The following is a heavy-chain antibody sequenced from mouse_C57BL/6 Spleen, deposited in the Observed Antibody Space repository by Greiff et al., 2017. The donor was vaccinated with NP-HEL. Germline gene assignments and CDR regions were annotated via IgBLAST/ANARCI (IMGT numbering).Heavy chain of an antibody. J-gene: IGHJ1*03. D-gene: IGHD1-1*01. V-gene: IGHV14-4*01. Sequence: VQLQQSGAELVRPGASVKLSCTASGFNIKDDHMHWVKQRPEQGLEWIGWIDPENGDTEYASKFQGKATITADTSSNTAYLQLSSLTSEDTAVYYCTLTSYYGSSPWYFDVWGTGTTVTVSS. CDR3: TLTSYYGSSPWYFDV. CDR2: IDPENGDT. CDR1: GFNIKDDH.